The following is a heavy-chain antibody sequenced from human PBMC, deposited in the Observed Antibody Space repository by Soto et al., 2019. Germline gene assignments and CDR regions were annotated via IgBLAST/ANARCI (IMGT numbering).Heavy chain of an antibody. CDR1: RGTFSSYT. D-gene: IGHD4-17*01. J-gene: IGHJ2*01. CDR2: IIPILGIA. CDR3: ARGIYGCDPYWYFDL. Sequence: QVQLVQSGAEVKKPGSSVKVSCQASRGTFSSYTISWVRQAPGQGLEWMGRIIPILGIANYAQKFQGRVTITADKSTSTAYMELSSLRSEDTAVYYCARGIYGCDPYWYFDLWGRGTLVTVSS. V-gene: IGHV1-69*02.